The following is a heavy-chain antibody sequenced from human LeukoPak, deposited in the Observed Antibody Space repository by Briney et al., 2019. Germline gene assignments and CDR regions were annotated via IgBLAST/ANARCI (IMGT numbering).Heavy chain of an antibody. CDR1: GGSISSDDFY. V-gene: IGHV4-30-4*08. CDR3: ARVGEGWSGESLGHPIMDV. J-gene: IGHJ6*03. D-gene: IGHD3-10*01. Sequence: SETLSLTCTVSGGSISSDDFYWSWIRQPPGKGLEWIGYIYYSGSTYYNPSLKSRVTISVDTSKNQFSLKLSSVTAADTAVYYCARVGEGWSGESLGHPIMDVWGKGNTVTVSS. CDR2: IYYSGST.